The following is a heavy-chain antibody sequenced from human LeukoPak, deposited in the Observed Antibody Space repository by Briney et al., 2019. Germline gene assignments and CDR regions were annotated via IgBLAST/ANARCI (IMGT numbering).Heavy chain of an antibody. CDR3: AIELDHYYGSVFDP. CDR1: GFTFSSYW. V-gene: IGHV3-7*03. CDR2: IKQDGSEK. Sequence: GGSLRLSCAASGFTFSSYWMSWVRRAPGKGLEWVANIKQDGSEKYYVDSVKGRFTISRDNAKNSLYLQMNSLRAEDTAVYYCAIELDHYYGSVFDPWGQGTLVTVSS. D-gene: IGHD3-10*01. J-gene: IGHJ5*02.